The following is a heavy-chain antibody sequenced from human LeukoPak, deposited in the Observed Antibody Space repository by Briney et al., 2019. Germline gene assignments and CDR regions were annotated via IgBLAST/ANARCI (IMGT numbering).Heavy chain of an antibody. CDR1: GFTFSSYA. V-gene: IGHV3-30-3*01. J-gene: IGHJ4*02. D-gene: IGHD1-26*01. Sequence: PGGSLRLSCVASGFTFSSYAMHWVRQAPGKGLEWVALMSYDGSNKYYVDSVKGRFTISRDNSKNTLYLQMNSLRAEDTALYYCAKGEGSHLFRYWGQGTLVTVSS. CDR2: MSYDGSNK. CDR3: AKGEGSHLFRY.